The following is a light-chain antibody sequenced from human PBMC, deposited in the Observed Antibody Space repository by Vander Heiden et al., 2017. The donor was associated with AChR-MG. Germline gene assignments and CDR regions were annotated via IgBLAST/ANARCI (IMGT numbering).Light chain of an antibody. J-gene: IGLJ3*02. Sequence: QSVPTHPPSVSGAPGQRVTISCTGSSSNIGAGYDVHWYQQLPGTAPKLLIYGNSKRPSGVPDRFSGSKSGTSASLAITGLQAEDEADYYCQSYDSSLSGSGVFGGGTKLTVL. CDR2: GNS. CDR1: SSNIGAGYD. CDR3: QSYDSSLSGSGV. V-gene: IGLV1-40*01.